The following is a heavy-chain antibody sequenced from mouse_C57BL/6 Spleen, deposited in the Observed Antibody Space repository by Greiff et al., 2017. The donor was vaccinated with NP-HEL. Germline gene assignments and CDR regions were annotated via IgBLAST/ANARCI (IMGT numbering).Heavy chain of an antibody. D-gene: IGHD2-4*01. CDR1: GYTFTSYW. J-gene: IGHJ3*01. V-gene: IGHV1-64*01. Sequence: VQLQQPGAELVKPGASVQLSCKASGYTFTSYWMHWVKQRPGQGLEWIGMIHPNSGSTNYNEKFKSKATLTVDKSSSTAYMQLSSLTSEDSAVYYCARYSYYDYDGFAYWGQGTLVTVSA. CDR2: IHPNSGST. CDR3: ARYSYYDYDGFAY.